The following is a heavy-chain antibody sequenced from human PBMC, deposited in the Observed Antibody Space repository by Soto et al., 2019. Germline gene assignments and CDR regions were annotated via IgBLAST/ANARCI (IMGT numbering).Heavy chain of an antibody. Sequence: QVQLVQSGAEVKKPGSSVKVSCEASGGTFSSYAISWVRQAPGQGLEWMGGIIPIFDTTNYAQKFQRRLTITADKSTSAAYMELSSLRSEDTALYFCARGHLGGGWYLHYNAFDIWGQGTVVTVSS. D-gene: IGHD2-15*01. CDR3: ARGHLGGGWYLHYNAFDI. V-gene: IGHV1-69*06. CDR2: IIPIFDTT. J-gene: IGHJ3*02. CDR1: GGTFSSYA.